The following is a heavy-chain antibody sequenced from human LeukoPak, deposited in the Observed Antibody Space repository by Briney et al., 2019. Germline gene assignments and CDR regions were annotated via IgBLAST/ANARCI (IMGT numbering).Heavy chain of an antibody. D-gene: IGHD3-22*01. V-gene: IGHV4-59*01. J-gene: IGHJ3*02. CDR3: ARDQYDTGAFDI. Sequence: SETLSLTCTASGGSISSYYWTWIRQPPGKGLEWIGYIYYSGSTKYNPSLKSRVTISVDTSKNQFSLKLSSVTAADTAVYYCARDQYDTGAFDIWGQGTMVTVSS. CDR2: IYYSGST. CDR1: GGSISSYY.